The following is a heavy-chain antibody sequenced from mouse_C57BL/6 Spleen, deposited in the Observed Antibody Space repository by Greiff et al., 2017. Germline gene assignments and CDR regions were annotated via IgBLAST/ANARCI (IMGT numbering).Heavy chain of an antibody. CDR3: ERRDYYGSSYYAMDY. CDR1: GYTFTSYG. Sequence: QVQLQQSGAELARPGASVKLSCKASGYTFTSYGISWVKQRTGQGLEWIGEIYPRSGNTYYNEKFKGKATLTADKSSSTAYMELRSLTSEDSAVYFWERRDYYGSSYYAMDYWGQGTSGTVSS. J-gene: IGHJ4*01. V-gene: IGHV1-81*01. CDR2: IYPRSGNT. D-gene: IGHD1-1*01.